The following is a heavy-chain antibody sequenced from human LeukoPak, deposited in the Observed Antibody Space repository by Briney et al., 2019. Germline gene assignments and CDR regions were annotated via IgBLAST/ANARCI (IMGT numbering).Heavy chain of an antibody. V-gene: IGHV3-23*01. CDR1: EFTFGNYV. D-gene: IGHD6-19*01. CDR3: AKSRHSSGWYYAFDI. CDR2: ISGSGGST. Sequence: GGSLRLSCAASEFTFGNYVMSWVRQAPGKGLEWVSAISGSGGSTYYADSVKGRFTISRDNSKNTLYLQMNSLRAEDTAVYYCAKSRHSSGWYYAFDIWGQGTMVTVSS. J-gene: IGHJ3*02.